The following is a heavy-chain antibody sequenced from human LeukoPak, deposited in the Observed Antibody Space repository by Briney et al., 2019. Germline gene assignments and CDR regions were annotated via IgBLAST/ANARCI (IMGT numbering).Heavy chain of an antibody. CDR1: GFTFSSYS. V-gene: IGHV3-21*01. D-gene: IGHD2-15*01. J-gene: IGHJ6*02. CDR3: ARGGFHGMDV. CDR2: ISSSSSYI. Sequence: GGSLSLSCAASGFTFSSYSMNWVRQAPGKGLEWVSSISSSSSYIYYADSVNGRFTISRDNAKNSLYLQMNSLRAEDTAVYYCARGGFHGMDVWGQGTTVTVSS.